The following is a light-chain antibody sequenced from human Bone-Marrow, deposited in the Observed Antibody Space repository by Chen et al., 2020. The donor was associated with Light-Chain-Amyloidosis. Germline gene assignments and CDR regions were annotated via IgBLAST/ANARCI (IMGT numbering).Light chain of an antibody. V-gene: IGLV3-21*02. CDR2: DDS. CDR1: NIGSTS. J-gene: IGLJ3*02. Sequence: SYVRTQPSSVSVAPGQTATIACGGNNIGSTSVHWYQQTPGQAPLLVVYDDSDRPSGIPERLSGSNSGNTATLTISRVEAGDEADYYCQVWDRSSDRLVFGGGTKLTVL. CDR3: QVWDRSSDRLV.